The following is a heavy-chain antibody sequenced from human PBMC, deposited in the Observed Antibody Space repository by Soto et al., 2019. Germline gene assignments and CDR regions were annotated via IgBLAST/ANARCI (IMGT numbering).Heavy chain of an antibody. J-gene: IGHJ5*02. CDR2: INAYNGNT. CDR3: ARVHFDWLLPKSNWFDP. V-gene: IGHV1-18*01. D-gene: IGHD3-9*01. CDR1: GYTFTSYG. Sequence: GASVKVSCKASGYTFTSYGISWVRQAPGQGLEWMGWINAYNGNTNYAQKLQGRVTMTTDTSTSTAYMELRSLRSDDTAVYYCARVHFDWLLPKSNWFDPWGQGTLVTVSS.